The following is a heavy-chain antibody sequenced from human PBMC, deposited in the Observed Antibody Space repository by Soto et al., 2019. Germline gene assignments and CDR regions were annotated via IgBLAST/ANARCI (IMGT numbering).Heavy chain of an antibody. V-gene: IGHV1-69*01. J-gene: IGHJ3*01. D-gene: IGHD3-16*01. CDR3: ARLRRDWGDAFDL. CDR1: GGPFGSSA. Sequence: QVQLVQSGADVKKPGSSVKVSCKTSGGPFGSSAISWVRQAPAQGLEWMGEIIPVFDKANYAKNFQGRLTITADEHTGTVFMPLSSLRSEDTAVYFCARLRRDWGDAFDLWGLVTFVTVSS. CDR2: IIPVFDKA.